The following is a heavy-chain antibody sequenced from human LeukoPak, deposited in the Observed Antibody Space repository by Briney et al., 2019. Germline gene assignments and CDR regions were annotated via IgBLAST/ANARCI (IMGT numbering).Heavy chain of an antibody. Sequence: GGSLRLSCAASGFTFSSYAMSWVRQAPGKGLEWVSAISGSGGSTYYADSVKGRFTISRDNSKNTLYLQMNSLRAEDTAVYYCAKVSGSGGTKYQPFDYWGQGTRVTVSS. J-gene: IGHJ4*02. D-gene: IGHD2-15*01. CDR1: GFTFSSYA. CDR2: ISGSGGST. CDR3: AKVSGSGGTKYQPFDY. V-gene: IGHV3-23*01.